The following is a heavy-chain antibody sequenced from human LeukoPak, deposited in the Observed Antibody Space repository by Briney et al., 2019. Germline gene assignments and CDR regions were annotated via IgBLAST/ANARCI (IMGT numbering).Heavy chain of an antibody. Sequence: PSETLSLTCAVYGGSFSGYYWSWIRQPPGKGLEWIGSIYYSGSTYYNPSLKSRVTISVDTSKNQFSLKLSSVTAADTAVYYCARVYNWNDRGAFDIWGQGTMVTVSS. CDR1: GGSFSGYY. CDR3: ARVYNWNDRGAFDI. J-gene: IGHJ3*02. D-gene: IGHD1-20*01. V-gene: IGHV4-34*01. CDR2: IYYSGST.